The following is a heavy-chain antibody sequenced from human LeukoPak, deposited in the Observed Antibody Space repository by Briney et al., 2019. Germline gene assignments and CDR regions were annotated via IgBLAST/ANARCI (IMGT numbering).Heavy chain of an antibody. CDR2: LFVSVRT. Sequence: KPSETLSLTCTVSGGSITSHYWSWVRQPPGKGLEWIAYLFVSVRTKDNPSLKSRLTLSADTSKNQFSLRLNSVTAADTAVYYCATIKRGSIFGYFDFWGQGIKVTVSS. CDR3: ATIKRGSIFGYFDF. D-gene: IGHD5-18*01. CDR1: GGSITSHY. J-gene: IGHJ4*02. V-gene: IGHV4-59*11.